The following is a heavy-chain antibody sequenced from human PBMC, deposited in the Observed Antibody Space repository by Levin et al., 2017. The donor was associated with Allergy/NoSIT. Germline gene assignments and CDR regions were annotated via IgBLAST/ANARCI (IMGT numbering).Heavy chain of an antibody. CDR1: GYSFNSFF. Sequence: ASVKVSCKASGYSFNSFFMHWVRQAPGQGLEWMGIIKAYDGYTTYAQKFQGRVTMTRDTSTGTVYMELSSLRSEDTAVYYCAREPPGISGTTSEYYGMDVWGQGTTVIVSS. D-gene: IGHD1-20*01. CDR2: IKAYDGYT. V-gene: IGHV1-46*02. CDR3: AREPPGISGTTSEYYGMDV. J-gene: IGHJ6*02.